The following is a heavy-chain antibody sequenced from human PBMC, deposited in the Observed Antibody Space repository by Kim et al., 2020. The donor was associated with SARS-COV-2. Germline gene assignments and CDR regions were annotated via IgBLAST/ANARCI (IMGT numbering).Heavy chain of an antibody. CDR3: ARAGRIAAAGHDY. J-gene: IGHJ4*02. D-gene: IGHD6-13*01. V-gene: IGHV4-59*01. Sequence: YSPSLKSRAPISVDTSKNQFSMRLSSVAAADTAVYYCARAGRIAAAGHDYWGQGTLVTVSS.